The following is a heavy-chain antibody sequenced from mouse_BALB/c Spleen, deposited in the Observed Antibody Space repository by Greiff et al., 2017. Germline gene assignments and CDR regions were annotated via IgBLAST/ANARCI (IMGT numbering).Heavy chain of an antibody. CDR1: GYSITSDYA. J-gene: IGHJ4*01. CDR3: ARSGYSYAMDY. CDR2: ISYSGST. D-gene: IGHD2-3*01. Sequence: EVKLVESGPGLVKPSQSLSLTCTVTGYSITSDYAWNWIRQFPGNKLEWMGYISYSGSTSYNPSLKSRISITRDTSKNQFFLQLNSVTTEDTATYYCARSGYSYAMDYWGQGTSVTVSS. V-gene: IGHV3-2*02.